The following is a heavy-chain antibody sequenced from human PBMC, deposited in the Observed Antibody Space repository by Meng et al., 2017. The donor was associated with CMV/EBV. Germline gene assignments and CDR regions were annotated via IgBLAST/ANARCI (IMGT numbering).Heavy chain of an antibody. CDR2: IYYSGST. V-gene: IGHV4-39*07. D-gene: IGHD3-22*01. CDR1: GGSISSSSYY. Sequence: SETLSLTCTVSGGSISSSSYYWGWIRQPPGKGLEWIGSIYYSGSTYYNPSLKSRVTISVDTSKNQFSLKLSSVTAADTAVYYCARGGEYYYDSSGKGFDPWGQGTLVTVSS. CDR3: ARGGEYYYDSSGKGFDP. J-gene: IGHJ5*02.